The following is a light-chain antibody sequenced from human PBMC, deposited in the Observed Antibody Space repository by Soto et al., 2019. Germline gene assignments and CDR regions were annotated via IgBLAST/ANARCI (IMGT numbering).Light chain of an antibody. CDR3: QQRHMWPIT. CDR1: QSVSIK. V-gene: IGKV3-11*01. Sequence: EIVMTPSPATLSVSPVERATLSCRASQSVSIKSAWYQQKPGQAPRLLIYDAYNRATGIPPRFSGSGSGTDFTLTISSLEPEDSAVYYCQQRHMWPITFGQGTRLEIK. CDR2: DAY. J-gene: IGKJ5*01.